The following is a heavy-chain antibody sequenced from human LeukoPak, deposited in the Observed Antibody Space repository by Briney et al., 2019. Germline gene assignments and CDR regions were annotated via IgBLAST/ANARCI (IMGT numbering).Heavy chain of an antibody. CDR2: ISPSGGGT. CDR1: GFTFSSYG. V-gene: IGHV3-23*01. CDR3: ARGAVLRFLEWLSTDYYYYMDV. J-gene: IGHJ6*03. Sequence: GGSLRLSCAASGFTFSSYGMNWVRQAPGKGLEWVSGISPSGGGTYYADSVKGRFTISRDDSKNTLYLQMNSLRAEDTAVYYCARGAVLRFLEWLSTDYYYYMDVWGKGTTVTVSS. D-gene: IGHD3-3*01.